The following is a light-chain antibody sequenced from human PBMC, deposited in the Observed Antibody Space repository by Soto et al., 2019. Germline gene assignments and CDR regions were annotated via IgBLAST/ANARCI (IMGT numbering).Light chain of an antibody. CDR3: QQRSNWPLVT. CDR2: DAS. Sequence: IVLTQSPATLSLSPGERATLSCRASQSVSTYLAWYQQRPGQPPRLLIYDASSRATGIPAMFSGSGSGTDFTLTISSLETEDFAVYYCQQRSNWPLVTFGPGTRVDV. J-gene: IGKJ3*01. CDR1: QSVSTY. V-gene: IGKV3-11*01.